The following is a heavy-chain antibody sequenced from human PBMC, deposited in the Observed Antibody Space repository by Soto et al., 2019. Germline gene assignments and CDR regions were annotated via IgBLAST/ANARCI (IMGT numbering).Heavy chain of an antibody. V-gene: IGHV1-18*01. CDR3: ASPPRYCSGGSCYWHY. CDR2: ISAYNGNT. Sequence: ASVKVSCKASGYTFTSYGISWVRQAPGQGLEWMGWISAYNGNTNYAQKLQGRVTMTTDTSTSTAYMELRSLRSDDTAVYYCASPPRYCSGGSCYWHYWGQGTLVTVSS. J-gene: IGHJ4*02. D-gene: IGHD2-15*01. CDR1: GYTFTSYG.